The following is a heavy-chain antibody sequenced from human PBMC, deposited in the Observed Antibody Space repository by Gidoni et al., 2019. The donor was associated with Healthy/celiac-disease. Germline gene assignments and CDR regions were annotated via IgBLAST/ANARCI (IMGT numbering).Heavy chain of an antibody. Sequence: QVQLVQSGAEVKKPGSSVKVSCTASGGTFSSYAISWVRQAPGQGLEWMGGIIPIFGTANYAQKFQGRVTITADESTSTAYMGLSSLRSEDTAVYYCARAKAPRVTTYFDYWGQGTLVTVSS. J-gene: IGHJ4*02. CDR3: ARAKAPRVTTYFDY. CDR1: GGTFSSYA. D-gene: IGHD4-4*01. V-gene: IGHV1-69*01. CDR2: IIPIFGTA.